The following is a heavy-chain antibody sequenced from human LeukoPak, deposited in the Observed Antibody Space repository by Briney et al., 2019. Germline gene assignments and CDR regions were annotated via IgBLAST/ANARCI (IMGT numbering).Heavy chain of an antibody. D-gene: IGHD5-12*01. CDR2: FDPEDGET. V-gene: IGHV1-24*01. J-gene: IGHJ4*02. CDR3: GTAHSYDYYFDY. CDR1: GYTLTELS. Sequence: ASVKVSCKVSGYTLTELSMHWVRQAPGKGLEWMGGFDPEDGETIYAQKFQGRVTMTEDTSTDTAYMELSSLRSEDTAVYYCGTAHSYDYYFDYWGQGTLVTVSS.